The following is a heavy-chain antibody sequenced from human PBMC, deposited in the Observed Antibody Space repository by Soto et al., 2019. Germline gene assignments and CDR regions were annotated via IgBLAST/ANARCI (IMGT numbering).Heavy chain of an antibody. D-gene: IGHD3-22*01. Sequence: EVQLLESGGDLVQPGGSLRLSCAASGFTFSSYAMGWVRQAPGTGLEWVSVIDGSGGYRSLADSVKGRFTISRDNSKKTLYLQMDRRRVEDTARYFCVKEIVAGAYVETSALDFWGKGTRVPFSS. CDR1: GFTFSSYA. V-gene: IGHV3-23*01. CDR2: IDGSGGYR. J-gene: IGHJ4*02. CDR3: VKEIVAGAYVETSALDF.